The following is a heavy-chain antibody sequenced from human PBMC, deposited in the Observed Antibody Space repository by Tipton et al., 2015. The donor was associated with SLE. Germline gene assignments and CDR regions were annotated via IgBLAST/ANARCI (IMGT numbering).Heavy chain of an antibody. D-gene: IGHD5-18*01. CDR2: IYTSGST. CDR1: GGSISSYY. CDR3: ARPGYFNWFDP. J-gene: IGHJ5*02. V-gene: IGHV4-4*07. Sequence: TLSLTCTVSGGSISSYYWSWIRQPAGKGLEWIRRIYTSGSTNYNPSLKSRVTISVDTSKNQFSLKLSSVTAADTAVYYCARPGYFNWFDPWGQGTLVTVSS.